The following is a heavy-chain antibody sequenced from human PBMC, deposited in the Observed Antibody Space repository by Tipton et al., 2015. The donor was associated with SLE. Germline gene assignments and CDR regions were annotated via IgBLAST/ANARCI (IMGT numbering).Heavy chain of an antibody. D-gene: IGHD3-3*01. CDR2: ISYDGSNK. Sequence: SLRLSCAASGFAFSTYAMHWVRQAPGKGLEWVAVISYDGSNKYYADAVKGRFTISRDNSKNTLYLQMNSLRAEYTAVYYCARAAGFWSGYHDYWGQGTLVTVSS. J-gene: IGHJ4*02. CDR3: ARAAGFWSGYHDY. V-gene: IGHV3-30*04. CDR1: GFAFSTYA.